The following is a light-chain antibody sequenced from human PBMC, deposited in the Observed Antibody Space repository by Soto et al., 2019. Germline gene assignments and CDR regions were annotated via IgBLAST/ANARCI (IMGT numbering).Light chain of an antibody. CDR3: QHYNNWPRT. J-gene: IGKJ1*01. CDR1: QSVSST. CDR2: GPS. V-gene: IGKV3-15*01. Sequence: EIVMTQSPATLSVSPGERATLSCRASQSVSSTLAWYQQKPGQAPRLLIYGPSTRATGIPARFSGSGSGTEFTLPISSLQSEDFAVYYCQHYNNWPRTFGQGTKV.